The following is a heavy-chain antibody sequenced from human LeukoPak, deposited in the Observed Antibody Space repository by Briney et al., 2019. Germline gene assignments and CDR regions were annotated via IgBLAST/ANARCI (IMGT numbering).Heavy chain of an antibody. Sequence: GGSLRLSCAASGFTFSSYAMSWVRQAPGKGLEWVSAISGSGGSTYYADSVKGRFTISRDNSKNTLYLQMNSLRAEDTAVYYCAKDTPPYSSGWYAFDYWGQGTLVTVSS. CDR3: AKDTPPYSSGWYAFDY. J-gene: IGHJ4*02. D-gene: IGHD6-19*01. V-gene: IGHV3-23*01. CDR2: ISGSGGST. CDR1: GFTFSSYA.